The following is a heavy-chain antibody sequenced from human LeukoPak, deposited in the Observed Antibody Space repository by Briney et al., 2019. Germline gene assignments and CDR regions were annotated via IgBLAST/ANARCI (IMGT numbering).Heavy chain of an antibody. Sequence: ASVKVSCKASGYTFTSYAMNWVRQAPGQGLEWMGWVNTNTGNPTYAQGFTGRFVFSLDTSVSTAYLQISSLKAEDTAVYYCALTPALYYYYMDVWGKGTTVTVSS. J-gene: IGHJ6*03. CDR1: GYTFTSYA. CDR3: ALTPALYYYYMDV. V-gene: IGHV7-4-1*02. CDR2: VNTNTGNP.